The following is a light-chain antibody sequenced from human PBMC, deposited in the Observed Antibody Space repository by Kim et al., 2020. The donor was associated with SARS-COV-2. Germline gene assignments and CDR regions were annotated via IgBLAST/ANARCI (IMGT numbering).Light chain of an antibody. CDR3: QQYGSSPRT. CDR1: QSVGSSY. Sequence: SPGEGATLSCRASQSVGSSYLAWCQQKPGEAPRLLIYGASSRATGVPDRFSGSGSGTDFTLTISGLETEDFAVYYCQQYGSSPRTFGQGTKVDIK. CDR2: GAS. V-gene: IGKV3-20*01. J-gene: IGKJ1*01.